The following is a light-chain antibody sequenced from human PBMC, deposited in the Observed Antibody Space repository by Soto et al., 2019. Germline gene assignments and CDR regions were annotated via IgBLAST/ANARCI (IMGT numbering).Light chain of an antibody. V-gene: IGKV1-39*01. J-gene: IGKJ1*01. CDR3: QQSYSTPWT. CDR2: AAS. Sequence: DIQMTQSPSSLSASVGDRVTITCRASQSISSYLNWYQQKPGKAPKLLIYAASILQSGGPSRFSGSGSGTDFTLTISSLQPDDFATYYCQQSYSTPWTSGQGTKVEIK. CDR1: QSISSY.